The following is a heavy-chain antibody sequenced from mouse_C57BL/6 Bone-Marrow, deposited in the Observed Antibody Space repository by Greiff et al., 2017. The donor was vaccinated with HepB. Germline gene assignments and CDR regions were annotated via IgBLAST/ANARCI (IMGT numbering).Heavy chain of an antibody. Sequence: QVQLKQPGAELVKPGASVKVSCKASGYTFTSYWMHWVKQRPGQGLEWIGRIHPSDSDTNYNQKFKGKATLTVDKSSSTAYMQLSSLTSEDSAVYYCAISCYYYGSRYWYFDVWGTGTTVTVSS. D-gene: IGHD1-1*01. CDR1: GYTFTSYW. CDR3: AISCYYYGSRYWYFDV. V-gene: IGHV1-74*01. J-gene: IGHJ1*03. CDR2: IHPSDSDT.